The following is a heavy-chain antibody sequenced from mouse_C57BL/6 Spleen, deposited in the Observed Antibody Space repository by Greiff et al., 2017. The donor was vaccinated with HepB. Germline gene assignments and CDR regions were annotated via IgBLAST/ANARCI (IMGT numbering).Heavy chain of an antibody. D-gene: IGHD2-3*01. V-gene: IGHV1-69*01. J-gene: IGHJ3*01. CDR2: IDPSDSDT. CDR3: ARSDWGDGYYDAWFAY. Sequence: QVQLQQPGAELVMPGASVKLSCKASGYTFTSYWMHWVKQRPGQGLEWIGEIDPSDSDTNYNQKFKGKSTLTVDKSSSTAYMQLSSLTSEDSAVYYCARSDWGDGYYDAWFAYWGQGTLVTVSA. CDR1: GYTFTSYW.